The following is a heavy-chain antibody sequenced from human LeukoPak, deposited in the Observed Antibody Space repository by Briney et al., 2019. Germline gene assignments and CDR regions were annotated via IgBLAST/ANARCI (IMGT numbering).Heavy chain of an antibody. CDR1: GGSNSSSSYY. CDR2: IYYSGST. CDR3: ARQFSSEYYDFWSGYFDY. D-gene: IGHD3-3*01. V-gene: IGHV4-39*01. J-gene: IGHJ4*02. Sequence: SETLSLTCTVSGGSNSSSSYYWGWIRQPPGKGLEWIGSIYYSGSTYYNPSLKSRVTISVDTSKNQFSLKLSSVTAADTAVYYCARQFSSEYYDFWSGYFDYWGQGTLVTVSS.